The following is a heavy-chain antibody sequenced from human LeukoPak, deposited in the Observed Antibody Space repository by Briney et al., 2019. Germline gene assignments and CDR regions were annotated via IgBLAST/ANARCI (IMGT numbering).Heavy chain of an antibody. J-gene: IGHJ4*02. Sequence: AAPVKVSCKASGGTFSSYAISWVRQAPGQGLEWMGRIIPILGMASYAQRFQGRVTITADKSTSTAYMELSSLRSEDTAVYYCARDSGLVIAILPPNKWGQGTLVTVSS. CDR2: IIPILGMA. D-gene: IGHD2-21*01. CDR3: ARDSGLVIAILPPNK. CDR1: GGTFSSYA. V-gene: IGHV1-69*04.